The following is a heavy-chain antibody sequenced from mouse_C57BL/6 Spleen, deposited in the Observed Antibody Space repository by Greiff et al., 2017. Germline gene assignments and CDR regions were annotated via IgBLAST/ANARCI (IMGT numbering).Heavy chain of an antibody. Sequence: EVKLQESGPVLVKPGASVKMSCKASGYTLTDYYMNWVKQSHGKSLEWIGVINPYNGGTSYNQKFKGKATLTVDTSSSTAYMQLNSLSSEDSAVYFCARKVCTTIVLDYWGQGTTLTVSS. CDR1: GYTLTDYY. D-gene: IGHD2-4*01. CDR3: ARKVCTTIVLDY. CDR2: INPYNGGT. J-gene: IGHJ2*01. V-gene: IGHV1-19*01.